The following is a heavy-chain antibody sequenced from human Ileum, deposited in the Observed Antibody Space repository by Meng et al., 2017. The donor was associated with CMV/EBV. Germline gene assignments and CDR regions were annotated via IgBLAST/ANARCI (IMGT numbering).Heavy chain of an antibody. CDR3: ATAGSYRFDF. Sequence: GESLKISCAASGFTFNDYYMSWIRQAPGKGLEWVSSISSSSSYIYYADSVKGRFTISRDNAKNSLYLQMNGLRADDTAVYYCATAGSYRFDFWGQGTLVTVSS. D-gene: IGHD3-10*01. CDR2: ISSSSSYI. J-gene: IGHJ4*02. V-gene: IGHV3-11*06. CDR1: GFTFNDYY.